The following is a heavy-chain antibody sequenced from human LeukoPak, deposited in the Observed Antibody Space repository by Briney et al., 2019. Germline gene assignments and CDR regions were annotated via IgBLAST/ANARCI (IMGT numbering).Heavy chain of an antibody. Sequence: GGSLRLSCAASGFTFSTYWMHWVRQAPGKGLVWVSRINSDGSSTSCADSVKGRFTISRDNANNTLYLQMNSLRAEDTAVYYCARFSRLADAFDIWGQGTMVTVSS. J-gene: IGHJ3*02. CDR2: INSDGSST. V-gene: IGHV3-74*01. CDR1: GFTFSTYW. CDR3: ARFSRLADAFDI.